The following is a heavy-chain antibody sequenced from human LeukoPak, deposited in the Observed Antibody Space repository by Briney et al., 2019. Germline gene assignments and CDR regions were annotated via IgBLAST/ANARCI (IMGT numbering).Heavy chain of an antibody. CDR3: ARDGGGYSGYEENAFDI. J-gene: IGHJ3*02. CDR2: IYYSGST. V-gene: IGHV4-61*01. Sequence: PSETLSFTCTVSGGSVSSGSYYGSWIRQPPGKGLEWIGYIYYSGSTNYNPSLKSRVTISVDTSKNQFSLKLSSVTAADTAVYYCARDGGGYSGYEENAFDIWGQGTMVTASS. D-gene: IGHD5-12*01. CDR1: GGSVSSGSYY.